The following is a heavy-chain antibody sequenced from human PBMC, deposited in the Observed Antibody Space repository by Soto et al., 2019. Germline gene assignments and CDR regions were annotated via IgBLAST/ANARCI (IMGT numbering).Heavy chain of an antibody. CDR1: GFTFSSYS. CDR2: ISSSSSYI. D-gene: IGHD3-3*01. J-gene: IGHJ6*02. Sequence: PGGSLRLSCAASGFTFSSYSMNWVRQAPGKGLEWVSSISSSSSYIYYADSVKGRFTISRDNAKNSLYLQMNSLRAEDTAVYYCARDLLRFLGSDYYYYGMGVWGQGTKVTVSS. CDR3: ARDLLRFLGSDYYYYGMGV. V-gene: IGHV3-21*01.